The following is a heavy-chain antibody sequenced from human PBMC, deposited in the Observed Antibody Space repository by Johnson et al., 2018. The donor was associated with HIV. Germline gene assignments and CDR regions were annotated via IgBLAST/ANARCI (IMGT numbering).Heavy chain of an antibody. J-gene: IGHJ3*02. CDR1: GFTFSSYG. CDR2: IKSKTDGGTT. Sequence: VQLVESGGGVVQPGRSLRLSCAASGFTFSSYGMHWVRQAPGKGLEWVGRIKSKTDGGTTAYAAPVKGRFTIARDDSKNTLYLQMNSLRAEDTAVYDCARDGGSTRGDAFDIWGQGTMVTVSS. D-gene: IGHD1-26*01. CDR3: ARDGGSTRGDAFDI. V-gene: IGHV3-15*01.